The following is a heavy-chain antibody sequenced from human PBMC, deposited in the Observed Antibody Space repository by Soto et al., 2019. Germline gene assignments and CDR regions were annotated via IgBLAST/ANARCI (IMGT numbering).Heavy chain of an antibody. CDR1: GYTFTSYA. CDR2: INAGNGNT. J-gene: IGHJ4*02. Sequence: GXSVKVSCKASGYTFTSYAMHWVRQAPGQRLEWMGWINAGNGNTKYSQKFQGRVTITRDTSASTAYMELRSLRAEDTALYYCARDLNSGYNYWGQGTLVTVSS. CDR3: ARDLNSGYNY. V-gene: IGHV1-3*01. D-gene: IGHD5-12*01.